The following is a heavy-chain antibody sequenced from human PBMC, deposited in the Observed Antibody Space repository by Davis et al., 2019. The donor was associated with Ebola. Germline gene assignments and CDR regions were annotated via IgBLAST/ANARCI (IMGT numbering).Heavy chain of an antibody. J-gene: IGHJ6*02. CDR2: INPNSGGT. D-gene: IGHD5-12*01. V-gene: IGHV1-2*04. CDR1: GYTFTGYY. CDR3: ARGGATDYYYYGMDV. Sequence: ASVNVSCKASGYTFTGYYMHWVRQAPGQGLEWMGWINPNSGGTNYAQKFQGWVTMTRDTSISTAYMELSRLRSDDTAVYYCARGGATDYYYYGMDVWGQGTTVTVSS.